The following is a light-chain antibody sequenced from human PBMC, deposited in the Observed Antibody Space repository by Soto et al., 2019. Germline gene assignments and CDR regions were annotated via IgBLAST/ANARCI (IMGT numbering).Light chain of an antibody. CDR3: QQYCRAPT. CDR2: YVS. V-gene: IGKV3-20*01. J-gene: IGKJ1*01. CDR1: QSVSSNY. Sequence: EIVLTQSPGTLSLSPGERATLSCRSSQSVSSNYLAWYQQKPDQAPRLVIYYVSGRATDIPDRFSGSGSGKDFTLTISRLEAEDCAVYYCQQYCRAPTFGQGTKVEIK.